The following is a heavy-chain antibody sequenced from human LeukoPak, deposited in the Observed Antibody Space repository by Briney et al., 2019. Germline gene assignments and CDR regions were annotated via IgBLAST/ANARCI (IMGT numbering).Heavy chain of an antibody. V-gene: IGHV1-8*02. J-gene: IGHJ5*02. Sequence: ASVKVSFKASGYTFTSYDINWVRQATGQGLEWMGWMNPNSGNTGYAQKFQGRVTMTRDMSTTTDYMELSSLRSDDTAVYYCARDNSVGDVAWWFDPWGQGTLVTVSS. CDR2: MNPNSGNT. D-gene: IGHD1-26*01. CDR1: GYTFTSYD. CDR3: ARDNSVGDVAWWFDP.